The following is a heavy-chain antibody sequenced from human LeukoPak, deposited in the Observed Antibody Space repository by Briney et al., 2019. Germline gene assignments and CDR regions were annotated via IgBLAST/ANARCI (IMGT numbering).Heavy chain of an antibody. D-gene: IGHD2-21*01. J-gene: IGHJ4*02. Sequence: SETLSLTCTVSGGSSSTYYWSWIRRPPGQGLEWIGYIYQSASAYYNPSLTSRATISVDGSKNRFSLRLTSVTAADTAVYYCARDLEGGDSPFGYWGQGILVTVSS. CDR3: ARDLEGGDSPFGY. V-gene: IGHV4-59*12. CDR2: IYQSASA. CDR1: GGSSSTYY.